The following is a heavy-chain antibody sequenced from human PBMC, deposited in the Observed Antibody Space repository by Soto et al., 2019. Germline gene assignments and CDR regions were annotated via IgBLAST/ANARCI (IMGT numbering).Heavy chain of an antibody. J-gene: IGHJ3*02. CDR2: ISYDGGSK. Sequence: QVQLVESGGGVVQPGRSLRLSCAASGFTFSNYAMHWVRQAPGKGLEWVAVISYDGGSKYYADSVKGRFTISRDNXKXXLYLQMNSLGAEDTAVYYCARDVNYGDYFSYAFDMWGQGTMVTVSA. CDR3: ARDVNYGDYFSYAFDM. CDR1: GFTFSNYA. V-gene: IGHV3-30-3*01. D-gene: IGHD4-17*01.